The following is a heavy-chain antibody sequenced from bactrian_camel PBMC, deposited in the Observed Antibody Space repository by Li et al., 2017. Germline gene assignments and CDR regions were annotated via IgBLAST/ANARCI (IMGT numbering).Heavy chain of an antibody. D-gene: IGHD6*01. J-gene: IGHJ4*01. Sequence: VQLVESGGGSVQAGGSLRLSCAASGYPYNNDCLGWIRQAQGKEREGVAGIFSDESPYYAPAVKGRFTISHDSAKDTLFLQMDSLRPEDTAMYYCAADSSWICVPGNEWKYSGQGTQVTVS. CDR2: IFSDESP. V-gene: IGHV3S6*01. CDR1: GYPYNNDC.